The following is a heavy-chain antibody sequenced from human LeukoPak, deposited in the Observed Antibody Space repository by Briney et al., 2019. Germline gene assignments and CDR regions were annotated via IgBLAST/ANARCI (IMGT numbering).Heavy chain of an antibody. V-gene: IGHV4-4*02. CDR3: AKSGDYLWDY. D-gene: IGHD3-16*01. J-gene: IGHJ4*02. CDR2: IYHTGST. CDR1: GGSISTNNW. Sequence: PSETLSLTCAVSGGSISTNNWWSWVRQPPGRGLEWIGEIYHTGSTNYSPSLRSRVTMSIDKSNNQFSLNLNSVTAADAAVYYCAKSGDYLWDYWGQGTLVTVSS.